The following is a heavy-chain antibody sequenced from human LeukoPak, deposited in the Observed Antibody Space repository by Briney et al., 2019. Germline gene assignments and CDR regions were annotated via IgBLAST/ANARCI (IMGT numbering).Heavy chain of an antibody. V-gene: IGHV3-64*02. D-gene: IGHD6-19*01. CDR1: GFTFRDYA. CDR2: TSTDGSRI. J-gene: IGHJ4*02. Sequence: PGGSLRLSCAASGFTFRDYAMYWVRQAPGKGLEYVSATSTDGSRIYYADSVKGRFTISRDNFKNTLYLQMGSLRAEDMAFYYCTRGVAISTSGWYDTFDYWGQGALVTVSS. CDR3: TRGVAISTSGWYDTFDY.